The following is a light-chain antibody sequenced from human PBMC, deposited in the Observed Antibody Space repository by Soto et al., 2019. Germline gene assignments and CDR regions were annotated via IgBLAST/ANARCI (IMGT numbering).Light chain of an antibody. Sequence: EIVMTQSPATLSLSPGERATLSCRASQSVSSYLAWYQQKPGQAPRLLIYGTSSRATGIPDRFSGSGSGTDFTLTISRLEPEDFATYYCQQLNSYPITFGQGTRLEIK. V-gene: IGKV3-11*01. CDR1: QSVSSY. CDR3: QQLNSYPIT. CDR2: GTS. J-gene: IGKJ5*01.